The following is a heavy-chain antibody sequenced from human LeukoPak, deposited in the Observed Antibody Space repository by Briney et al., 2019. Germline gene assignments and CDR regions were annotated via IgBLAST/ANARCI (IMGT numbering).Heavy chain of an antibody. CDR1: GYTFTSYD. CDR2: MNPNSGNT. J-gene: IGHJ3*02. CDR3: ARVRYYYGSGSFDAFDI. Sequence: ASVKVSCKASGYTFTSYDINWVRQATGQGLEWMGWMNPNSGNTGYAQKFQGRVTITADESTSTAYMELSSLRSEDTAVYYCARVRYYYGSGSFDAFDIWGQGTMVTVSS. D-gene: IGHD3-10*01. V-gene: IGHV1-8*01.